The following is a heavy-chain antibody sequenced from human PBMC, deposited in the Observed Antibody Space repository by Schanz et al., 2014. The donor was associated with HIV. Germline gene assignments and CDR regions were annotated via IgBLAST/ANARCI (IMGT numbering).Heavy chain of an antibody. CDR3: ANEEVPNDY. V-gene: IGHV3-23*04. J-gene: IGHJ4*02. Sequence: EVQLVESGGGLVQPGGSLRLSCVASGFTFSTYAMSWVRQAPGKGLEWVSGISISGETTYYADSVKGRFTISRDNSKNTLYLQMNSLRVEDTAVYYCANEEVPNDYWGQGTLVTVSS. CDR1: GFTFSTYA. CDR2: ISISGETT.